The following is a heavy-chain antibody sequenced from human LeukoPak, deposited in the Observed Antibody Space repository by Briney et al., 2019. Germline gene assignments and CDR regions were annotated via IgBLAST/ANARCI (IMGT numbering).Heavy chain of an antibody. CDR2: IKEDGSEK. V-gene: IGHV3-7*01. Sequence: GGSLRLSCAASGFTFSSYWMSWVRQAPGKGLEWVAKIKEDGSEKSYVDSVKGRFTISRDNAKNSLYLQMNSLRAEDTAEYYCASGGRYHFVWGQGTLVTVSS. J-gene: IGHJ4*02. CDR3: ASGGRYHFV. CDR1: GFTFSSYW. D-gene: IGHD3-16*02.